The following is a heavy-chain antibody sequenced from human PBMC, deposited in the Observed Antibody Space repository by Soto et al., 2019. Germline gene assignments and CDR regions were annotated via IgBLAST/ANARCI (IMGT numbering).Heavy chain of an antibody. J-gene: IGHJ4*02. CDR1: GGAFSGYA. V-gene: IGHV1-69*13. D-gene: IGHD3-10*01. Sequence: SVKVSGKPSGGAFSGYAIRWVRQAPGQGLEWMGGIIPIFGTANYAQKFQGRVTITADESTSTAYMELSSLRSEDTAVYYCASALWFGDPARDDWAQGTLVTVSS. CDR3: ASALWFGDPARDD. CDR2: IIPIFGTA.